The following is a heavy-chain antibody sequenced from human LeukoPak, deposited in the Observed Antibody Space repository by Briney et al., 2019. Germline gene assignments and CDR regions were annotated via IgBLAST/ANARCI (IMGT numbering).Heavy chain of an antibody. V-gene: IGHV3-21*01. Sequence: GGSLRLSCAGSGFTFSSYSMIWVRQAPGKGLEWVSSIRGDSTETRHAASVMGRFTISRDTAKKSLFLQMNSLRAEDTAVYYCARGHFGVVLDYWGQGTLVTVSS. J-gene: IGHJ4*02. CDR3: ARGHFGVVLDY. CDR2: IRGDSTET. D-gene: IGHD3-3*01. CDR1: GFTFSSYS.